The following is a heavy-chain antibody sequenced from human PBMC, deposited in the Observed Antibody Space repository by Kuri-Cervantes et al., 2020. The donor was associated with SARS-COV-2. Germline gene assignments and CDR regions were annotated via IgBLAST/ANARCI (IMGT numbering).Heavy chain of an antibody. V-gene: IGHV3-73*01. D-gene: IGHD3-3*01. CDR3: TRDDFWSGYYSY. CDR2: VRGKANNYAT. Sequence: GGSLRLSCEVSGFLFSASAIHWVRQASGKGLEWVGRVRGKANNYATAYAASVKGRFTISRDDSKNMVYLQMNSLKTEDTAVYYCTRDDFWSGYYSYWGQGTLVTVSS. J-gene: IGHJ4*02. CDR1: GFLFSASA.